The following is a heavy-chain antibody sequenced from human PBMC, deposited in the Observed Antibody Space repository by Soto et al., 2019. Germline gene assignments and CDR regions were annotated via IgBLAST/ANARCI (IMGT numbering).Heavy chain of an antibody. V-gene: IGHV3-23*01. CDR3: AKDGRRVGPTLNWLDS. CDR1: GLSLSGYA. D-gene: IGHD1-26*01. J-gene: IGHJ5*01. Sequence: EVQLMESGGGLVQPGESLRLSCVVSGLSLSGYALSWVRQAPGKGLEWVSAVSGSGGTTYYADSVKGRFTISRDNSKNTLYLQMNGLGVEDTAKYFCAKDGRRVGPTLNWLDSWGQGTQVTVTS. CDR2: VSGSGGTT.